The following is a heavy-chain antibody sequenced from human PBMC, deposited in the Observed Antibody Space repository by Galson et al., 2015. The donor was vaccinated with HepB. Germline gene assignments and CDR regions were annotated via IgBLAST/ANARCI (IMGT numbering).Heavy chain of an antibody. D-gene: IGHD6-13*01. Sequence: SLRLSCAASGFTFSSYGMHWVRQAPGKGLEWVAFIRYDGSNKYYADSVKGRFTISRDNSKNTLYLQMNSLRAEDTAVYYCAKADSSSWYMGAEYFQHWGQGTLVTVSS. J-gene: IGHJ1*01. CDR2: IRYDGSNK. V-gene: IGHV3-30*02. CDR1: GFTFSSYG. CDR3: AKADSSSWYMGAEYFQH.